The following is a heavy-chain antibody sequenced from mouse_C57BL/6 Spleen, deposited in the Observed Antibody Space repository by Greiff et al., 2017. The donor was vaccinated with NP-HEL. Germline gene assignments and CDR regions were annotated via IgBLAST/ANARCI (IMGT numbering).Heavy chain of an antibody. CDR1: GFTFSDYG. J-gene: IGHJ2*01. V-gene: IGHV5-17*01. CDR3: ARLDY. Sequence: DVKLVESGGGLVKPGGSLKLSCAASGFTFSDYGMHWVRQAPEKGLEWVAYISSGSSTIYNADTVKGRFTISRDNAKNTLFLQMTSLRSEDTAMYYCARLDYWGQGTTLTVSS. CDR2: ISSGSSTI.